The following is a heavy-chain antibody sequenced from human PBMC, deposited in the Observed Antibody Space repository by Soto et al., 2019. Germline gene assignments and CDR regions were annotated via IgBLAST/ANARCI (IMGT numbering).Heavy chain of an antibody. CDR1: GFPFNNYA. J-gene: IGHJ6*02. CDR2: ISYDGSNS. V-gene: IGHV3-30*18. CDR3: AKGILSATFAPYAMDV. D-gene: IGHD3-16*01. Sequence: GGSLRLSCAASGFPFNNYAMHWVRQRPGKGLDWVAVISYDGSNSYYSDSVKGRFTVSRDRSKNTLSLQVNSLRVEDTAVYYCAKGILSATFAPYAMDVWGQGTTVTVSS.